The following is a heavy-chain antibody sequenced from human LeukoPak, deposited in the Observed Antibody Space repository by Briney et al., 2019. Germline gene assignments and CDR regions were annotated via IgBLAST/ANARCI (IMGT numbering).Heavy chain of an antibody. CDR1: GFTLSTYW. Sequence: PRGSLRLSCAAPGFTLSTYWTQWVRHAPGKGLGWVSRINGNVGVTIYADTAKGRFTISRDNAKNTLDLQMDSLRVDVTAVYYCVRARYCTSGTCYSDYWGQGTLVTVSS. CDR2: INGNVGVT. D-gene: IGHD2-8*01. CDR3: VRARYCTSGTCYSDY. V-gene: IGHV3-74*01. J-gene: IGHJ4*02.